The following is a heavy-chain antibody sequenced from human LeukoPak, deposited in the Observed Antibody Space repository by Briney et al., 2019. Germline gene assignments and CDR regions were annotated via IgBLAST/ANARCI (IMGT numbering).Heavy chain of an antibody. Sequence: DSVKVSCKASGYTFTGYYMHWVRQAPGQGRECMGWIKPNSGGTNYAQKFQGRVTMTRNTSISTAYMELSKLRSDDTAVYYCARDRGSGYLSDYWGQGRLVSVCS. D-gene: IGHD3-3*01. J-gene: IGHJ4*02. CDR3: ARDRGSGYLSDY. CDR2: IKPNSGGT. CDR1: GYTFTGYY. V-gene: IGHV1-2*02.